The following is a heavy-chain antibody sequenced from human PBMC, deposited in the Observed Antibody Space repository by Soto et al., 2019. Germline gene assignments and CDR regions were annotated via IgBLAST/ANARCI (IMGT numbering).Heavy chain of an antibody. Sequence: QLQLQESGSGLVKPSQTLSLTCAVSGGSISSGGYSWNWIRQPPGKGLEWIGYISHSGNTYYNPYLQSRVTISVDRSKNQFSLTLSSVTAADTAVYYCARGVYDSSGYYSTVTYWYFDLWGRGTLVTVSS. CDR2: ISHSGNT. CDR1: GGSISSGGYS. V-gene: IGHV4-30-2*01. D-gene: IGHD3-22*01. J-gene: IGHJ2*01. CDR3: ARGVYDSSGYYSTVTYWYFDL.